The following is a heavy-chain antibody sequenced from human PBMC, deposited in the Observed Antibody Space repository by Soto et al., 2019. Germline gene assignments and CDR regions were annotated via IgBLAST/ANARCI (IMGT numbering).Heavy chain of an antibody. CDR1: GFTFSNYG. CDR3: ARDDEYSGNGMDV. Sequence: QVQLVESGGGVVQPGRSLRLSCAASGFTFSNYGMHWVRQAPGKGLEWVAVILNDGSNRYHADSVKDRFTISRDNWKNLLYLQTNSLRAEDTAVYYCARDDEYSGNGMDVWGQGTRVTVS. CDR2: ILNDGSNR. D-gene: IGHD3-10*01. V-gene: IGHV3-33*01. J-gene: IGHJ6*02.